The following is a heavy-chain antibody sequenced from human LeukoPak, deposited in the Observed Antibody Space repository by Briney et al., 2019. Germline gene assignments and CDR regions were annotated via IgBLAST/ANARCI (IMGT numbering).Heavy chain of an antibody. CDR3: ARDSSGCCDAFDI. CDR1: GFTVSSNY. J-gene: IGHJ3*02. V-gene: IGHV3-53*01. Sequence: GGSLRLSCAACGFTVSSNYMRGVRQATGKGLEGGSVIYSGGSTYYTDSVKGRFTISRDNSKNTLYLQMTSLRAEDTAVYYCARDSSGCCDAFDIWGQGTMVTVSS. D-gene: IGHD6-19*01. CDR2: IYSGGST.